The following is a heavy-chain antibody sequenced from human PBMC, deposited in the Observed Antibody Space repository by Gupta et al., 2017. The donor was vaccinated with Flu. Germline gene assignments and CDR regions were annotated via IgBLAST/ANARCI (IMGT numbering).Heavy chain of an antibody. V-gene: IGHV3-7*01. D-gene: IGHD1-1*01. CDR2: IKKDGSDS. CDR3: ARDETTRVDQLPLQY. Sequence: QAPGKGLEWVANIKKDGSDSYYVESGKGRFTISRDNDKNSLYLQMHNLRVEDTAVYYCARDETTRVDQLPLQYWGQGTLVSVSS. J-gene: IGHJ1*01.